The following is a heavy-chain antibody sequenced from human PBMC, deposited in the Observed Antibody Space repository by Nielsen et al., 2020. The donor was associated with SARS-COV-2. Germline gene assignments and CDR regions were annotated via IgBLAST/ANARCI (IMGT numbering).Heavy chain of an antibody. J-gene: IGHJ4*02. V-gene: IGHV5-51*01. CDR3: ARGSYSSDWTLDY. CDR2: IFPGDSDT. D-gene: IGHD2-21*01. Sequence: KVSCKASGYDFAYHWIGWVRQMPGKGLEWMGFIFPGDSDTRYSPSVQGQVTISADTSISTAYLQWSSLKASDTAMYYCARGSYSSDWTLDYWGQGALVTVSS. CDR1: GYDFAYHW.